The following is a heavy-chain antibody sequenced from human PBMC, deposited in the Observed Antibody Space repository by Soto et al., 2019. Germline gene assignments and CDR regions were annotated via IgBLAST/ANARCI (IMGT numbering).Heavy chain of an antibody. V-gene: IGHV1-69*12. Sequence: QVQLVQSGAEVKKPGSSVKVSCKASGGTFSSYAISWVRQAPGQGLEWMGGIIPIFGTANYAQKFQGRGRIPVDESTRTGYMELSSLRCEDTAVYSYARVRIEARPGYFAYWGQGNLLAVFS. CDR3: ARVRIEARPGYFAY. D-gene: IGHD6-6*01. CDR2: IIPIFGTA. J-gene: IGHJ4*02. CDR1: GGTFSSYA.